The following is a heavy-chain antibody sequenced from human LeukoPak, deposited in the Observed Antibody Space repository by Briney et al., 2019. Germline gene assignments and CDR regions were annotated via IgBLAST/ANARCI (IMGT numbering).Heavy chain of an antibody. Sequence: PSETLSLTCTVSGYSISSGYYWSWIRQPPGKGLEWIGEINHSGSTNYNPSLKSRVTISVDTSKNQFSLKLSSVTAADTAAYYCARSWRRSGYSYGYYAFDIWGQGTMVTVSS. CDR2: INHSGST. D-gene: IGHD5-18*01. V-gene: IGHV4-38-2*02. J-gene: IGHJ3*02. CDR3: ARSWRRSGYSYGYYAFDI. CDR1: GYSISSGYY.